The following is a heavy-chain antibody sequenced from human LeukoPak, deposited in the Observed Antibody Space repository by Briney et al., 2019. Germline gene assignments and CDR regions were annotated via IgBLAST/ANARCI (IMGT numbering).Heavy chain of an antibody. Sequence: SETLSLTCAVYGGSFSGYYWSWIRQPPGKGVEWMGEINHSGSTNYNPSLKSRVTISVDTSKNQCSLKLSSVSAADTAVYYCATYSGYDSRYFDSWGQGTLVTVSS. CDR3: ATYSGYDSRYFDS. CDR1: GGSFSGYY. CDR2: INHSGST. D-gene: IGHD5-12*01. J-gene: IGHJ4*02. V-gene: IGHV4-34*01.